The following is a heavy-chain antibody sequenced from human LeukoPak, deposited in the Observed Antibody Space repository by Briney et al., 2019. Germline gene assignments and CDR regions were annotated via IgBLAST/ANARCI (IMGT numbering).Heavy chain of an antibody. CDR2: VSWNNGSI. J-gene: IGHJ6*02. Sequence: GGSLRLSCAASGFTFDDYAMHWVRQVPGKGLEWVSGVSWNNGSIGYADFVKGRFTISRDNAKNTVYLQMNSLRAEDAAVYFCARGASYWGDYYYGMDVWGQGTTVTVSS. D-gene: IGHD7-27*01. CDR3: ARGASYWGDYYYGMDV. CDR1: GFTFDDYA. V-gene: IGHV3-9*01.